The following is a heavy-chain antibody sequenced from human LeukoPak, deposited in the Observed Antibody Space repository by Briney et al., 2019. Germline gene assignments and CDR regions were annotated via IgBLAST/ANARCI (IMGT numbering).Heavy chain of an antibody. D-gene: IGHD3-9*01. Sequence: GGSLRLSCAASGFALSRNDMHWVRQATGKSLEWVSAINTAGDTYYADSVKGRFTISRENAQSSLHLQLNSLSAGDTAVYYCVREPPLTGRWYFDVWGRGTLVTVSS. CDR3: VREPPLTGRWYFDV. CDR2: INTAGDT. J-gene: IGHJ2*01. V-gene: IGHV3-13*04. CDR1: GFALSRND.